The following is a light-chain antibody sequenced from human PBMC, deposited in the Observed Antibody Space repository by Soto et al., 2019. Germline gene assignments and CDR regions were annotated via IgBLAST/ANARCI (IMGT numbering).Light chain of an antibody. J-gene: IGLJ2*01. Sequence: QSALTQPASVSGSPGQSITISCTGTSSDVGGYNYVSWYQQHPGKAPKLMIYDVSNRPSGVSNRFSGSKSGNTASLTISGLQAEDEVDYYCSSYTSSSTLVVFGGGIKLTVL. CDR2: DVS. V-gene: IGLV2-14*01. CDR3: SSYTSSSTLVV. CDR1: SSDVGGYNY.